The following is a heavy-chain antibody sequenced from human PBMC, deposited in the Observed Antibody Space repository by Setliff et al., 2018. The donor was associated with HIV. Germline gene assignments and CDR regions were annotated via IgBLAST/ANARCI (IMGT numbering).Heavy chain of an antibody. J-gene: IGHJ4*02. V-gene: IGHV1-46*01. CDR1: GYTFSSYY. Sequence: ASVKVSCKASGYTFSSYYMHWVRQAPGQGLEWMGIINPSGASRSFAQKFQGRLTVTRDTSTSTVYMDLSSLRSEDTAVYYCARAQPTNRIAAAGFDYWGQGTLVTVSS. D-gene: IGHD6-13*01. CDR2: INPSGASR. CDR3: ARAQPTNRIAAAGFDY.